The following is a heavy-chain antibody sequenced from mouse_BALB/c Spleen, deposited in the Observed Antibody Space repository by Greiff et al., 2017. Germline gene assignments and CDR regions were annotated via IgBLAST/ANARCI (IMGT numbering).Heavy chain of an antibody. CDR1: GYTFTSYW. CDR2: INPSTGYT. V-gene: IGHV1-7*01. D-gene: IGHD2-10*01. J-gene: IGHJ3*01. CDR3: ARGAYFPAWFAY. Sequence: QVQLKQSGAELAKPGASVKMSCKASGYTFTSYWMHWVKQRPGQGLEWIGYINPSTGYTEYNQKFKDKATLTADKSSSTAYMQLSSLTSEDSAVYYCARGAYFPAWFAYWGQGTLVTVSA.